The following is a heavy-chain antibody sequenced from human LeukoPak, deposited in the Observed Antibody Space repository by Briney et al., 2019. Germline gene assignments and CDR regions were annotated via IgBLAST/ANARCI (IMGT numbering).Heavy chain of an antibody. CDR1: GFTFSNYV. D-gene: IGHD6-19*01. CDR2: IWYDGSNK. CDR3: ARSVAGGAYFDY. J-gene: IGHJ4*02. Sequence: GGSLRLSCAASGFTFSNYVMHWVRQAPGKGLEWVAVIWYDGSNKLYADSVKGRFTISRDNSKNTLYLQMNSLRAEDTAVYNCARSVAGGAYFDYWGQGTLVTVSS. V-gene: IGHV3-33*01.